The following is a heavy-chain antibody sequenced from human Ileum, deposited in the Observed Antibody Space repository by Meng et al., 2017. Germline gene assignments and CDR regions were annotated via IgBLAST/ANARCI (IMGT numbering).Heavy chain of an antibody. CDR1: GGSFSGYS. CDR3: ARGWYYDYVWGSYRDHMFDY. Sequence: QVEPQQWGEGLFKPSETLSLTWAVYGGSFSGYSWSWIRQPPGKGLEWIGEINHSGSTNYNPSLKSRVTISVDTSKNQFSLKLSSVTAADTAVYYCARGWYYDYVWGSYRDHMFDYWGQGTLVTVSS. V-gene: IGHV4-34*01. CDR2: INHSGST. D-gene: IGHD3-16*02. J-gene: IGHJ4*02.